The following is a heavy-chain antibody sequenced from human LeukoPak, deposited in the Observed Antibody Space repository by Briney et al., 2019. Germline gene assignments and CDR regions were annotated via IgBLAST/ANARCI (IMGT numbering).Heavy chain of an antibody. D-gene: IGHD1-26*01. CDR3: DIVGATHDAFDI. J-gene: IGHJ3*02. CDR2: IIPIFGTA. V-gene: IGHV1-69*13. Sequence: PVKVSCKASGGTFSSYAISWVRQAPGQGLEWMGGIIPIFGTANYAQKFQGRVTITADESTSTAYMELSSLRSEDTAVYYCDIVGATHDAFDIWGQGTMVTVSS. CDR1: GGTFSSYA.